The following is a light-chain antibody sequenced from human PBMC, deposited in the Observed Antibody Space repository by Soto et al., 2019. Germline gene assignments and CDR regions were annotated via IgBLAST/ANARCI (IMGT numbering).Light chain of an antibody. V-gene: IGKV1-27*01. CDR1: RDISSS. CDR2: AAS. CDR3: QKYNSAATT. J-gene: IGKJ2*01. Sequence: DVQMTQSPSSLSASVGDRVTITCRASRDISSSLAWYQQKPGKVPKLLIYAASTLHAGVQSRFSGSGSGTFFTLTINSLQPEDVATYYCQKYNSAATTFGRGTRVEIK.